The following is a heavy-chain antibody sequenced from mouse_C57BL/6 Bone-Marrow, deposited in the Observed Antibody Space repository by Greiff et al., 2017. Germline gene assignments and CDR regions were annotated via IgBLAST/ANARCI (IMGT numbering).Heavy chain of an antibody. Sequence: EVHLVESEGGLVQPGSSMKLSCTASGFTFSDYYMAWVRQVPEKGLEWVANINYDGSSTYYLDSLKSRFIISRDNAKNILYLQMSSLKSEDTATYYCARVIHYYGSSNYAMDYWGQGTSVTVSS. J-gene: IGHJ4*01. CDR2: INYDGSST. D-gene: IGHD1-1*01. CDR1: GFTFSDYY. CDR3: ARVIHYYGSSNYAMDY. V-gene: IGHV5-16*01.